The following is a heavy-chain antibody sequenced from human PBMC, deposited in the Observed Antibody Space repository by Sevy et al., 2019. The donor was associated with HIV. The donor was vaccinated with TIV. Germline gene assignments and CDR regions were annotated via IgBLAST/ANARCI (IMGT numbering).Heavy chain of an antibody. V-gene: IGHV3-64*01. CDR2: ISSHGGYI. J-gene: IGHJ4*02. CDR1: GFTLSDYA. CDR3: AREDRAEAGTGGFDY. Sequence: GGSLRLSCVASGFTLSDYAMHWVRQAPGKGLEYVSGISSHGGYIFYANSVKGRFTISRDTSKNTLYLQMGSLRGEDMAVYYCAREDRAEAGTGGFDYWGLGTLVTVSS. D-gene: IGHD6-19*01.